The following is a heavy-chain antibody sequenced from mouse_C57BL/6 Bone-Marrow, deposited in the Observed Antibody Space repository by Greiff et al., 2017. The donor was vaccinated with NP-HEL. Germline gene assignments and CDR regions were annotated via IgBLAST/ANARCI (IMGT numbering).Heavy chain of an antibody. V-gene: IGHV1-55*01. J-gene: IGHJ1*03. CDR1: GYTFTSYW. D-gene: IGHD2-5*01. Sequence: VQLQQPGAELVKPGASVKMSCKASGYTFTSYWITWVKQRPGQGLEWIGDIYPGSGSTNYNEKFKSKATLTVDTSSSTAYMQLSSLTSEDSAVYYCARYDYSNLSRYFDVWGTGTTVTVSS. CDR2: IYPGSGST. CDR3: ARYDYSNLSRYFDV.